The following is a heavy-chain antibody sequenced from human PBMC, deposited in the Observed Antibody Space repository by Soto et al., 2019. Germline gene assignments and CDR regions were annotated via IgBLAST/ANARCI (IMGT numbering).Heavy chain of an antibody. Sequence: QVQLQESGPGLVKPSETLSLTCTVSGGSVSSGSYYWSWIRQPPGKGLEWIGYIYYSGSTNYNPSLTTRITTSVDTSKNQFSLKLSSVTAADTAVYYCARVPAGPDWNYHYYYYYGMDVWGQGTTVTVSS. CDR2: IYYSGST. CDR1: GGSVSSGSYY. D-gene: IGHD1-7*01. J-gene: IGHJ6*02. V-gene: IGHV4-61*01. CDR3: ARVPAGPDWNYHYYYYYGMDV.